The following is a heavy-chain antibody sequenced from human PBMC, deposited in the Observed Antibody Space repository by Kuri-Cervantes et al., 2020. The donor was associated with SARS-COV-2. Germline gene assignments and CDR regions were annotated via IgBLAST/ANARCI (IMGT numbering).Heavy chain of an antibody. CDR1: GVTFSSYA. CDR2: ISDDGSNK. CDR3: SRAPICFCITSCYGAYGKDV. V-gene: IGHV3-30-3*01. J-gene: IGHJ6*02. Sequence: GGSLRLSCAASGVTFSSYAMHWVRQAPGKGLERVAVISDDGSNKYYADSVKGRFTITSDNSKNKLYLQMKRLRAGDTAVYYCSRAPICFCITSCYGAYGKDVWGQGTMVTVSS. D-gene: IGHD2-2*01.